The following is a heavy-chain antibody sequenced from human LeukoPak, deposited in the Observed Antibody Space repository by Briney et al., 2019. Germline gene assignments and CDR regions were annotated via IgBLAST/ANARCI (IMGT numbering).Heavy chain of an antibody. D-gene: IGHD2-2*01. Sequence: ASVKVSCKASGYTFTNYAMNWVRQASGQGLEWMGWINTNTGNPTYAQGFTGRFVFSLDTSVSTTYVQISSLKAEDTAIYYCASSYCSTTSCYNHYYYYYGMDVWGQGTTVTVSS. CDR2: INTNTGNP. J-gene: IGHJ6*02. CDR3: ASSYCSTTSCYNHYYYYYGMDV. CDR1: GYTFTNYA. V-gene: IGHV7-4-1*02.